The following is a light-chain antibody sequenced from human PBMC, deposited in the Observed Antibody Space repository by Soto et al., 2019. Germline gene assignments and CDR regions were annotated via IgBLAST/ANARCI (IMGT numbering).Light chain of an antibody. CDR3: QQDNSYPLT. CDR1: QTISSW. V-gene: IGKV1-5*03. J-gene: IGKJ4*01. Sequence: DIHMTNCPAALSRSVPYRVTITCRASQTISSWLAWYQQKPGKAPKLLIYKASTLKSGVPSRFSGSGSGTEFTLTISSLQPEDFATYYCQQDNSYPLTFGRGTKVDIK. CDR2: KAS.